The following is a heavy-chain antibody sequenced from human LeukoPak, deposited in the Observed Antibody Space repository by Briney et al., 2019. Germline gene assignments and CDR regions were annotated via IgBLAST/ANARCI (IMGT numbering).Heavy chain of an antibody. Sequence: ASVKVSCKASGYTFTGYYMHWVRQAPGQGLEWMGWINPNSGGTNYAQKFQGSVTMTRDASITTVYTELSSLRSDDTAVYYCASLGATTIHYYGMDVWGQGTTVTVSS. D-gene: IGHD1-26*01. CDR1: GYTFTGYY. CDR2: INPNSGGT. CDR3: ASLGATTIHYYGMDV. V-gene: IGHV1-2*02. J-gene: IGHJ6*02.